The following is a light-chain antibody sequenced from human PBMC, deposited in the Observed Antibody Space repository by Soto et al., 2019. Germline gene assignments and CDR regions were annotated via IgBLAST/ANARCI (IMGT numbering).Light chain of an antibody. V-gene: IGKV1-5*01. J-gene: IGKJ4*01. CDR1: QNINRY. CDR3: QQYYTSSPLT. CDR2: DSS. Sequence: DIQMTQSPSTLSEFVGDTVTITCRASQNINRYLAWYQQKPGKAPKLLIYDSSTLERGVPSRFNGSGSATAFTLTISSLQPEDFATYYCQQYYTSSPLTFGGGT.